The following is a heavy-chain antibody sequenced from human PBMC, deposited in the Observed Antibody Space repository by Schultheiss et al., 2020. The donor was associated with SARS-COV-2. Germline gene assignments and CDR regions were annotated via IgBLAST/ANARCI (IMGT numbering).Heavy chain of an antibody. CDR1: GFTFSSYA. D-gene: IGHD2-2*01. Sequence: GGSLRLSCAASGFTFSSYAMSWVRQAPGKGLEWVSAISGSGGSTYYADSVKGRFTISRDNAKNSLYLQMNSLRDEDTAVYYCARDGDRTSFHYFDYWGQGTLVTVSS. CDR3: ARDGDRTSFHYFDY. V-gene: IGHV3-23*01. CDR2: ISGSGGST. J-gene: IGHJ4*02.